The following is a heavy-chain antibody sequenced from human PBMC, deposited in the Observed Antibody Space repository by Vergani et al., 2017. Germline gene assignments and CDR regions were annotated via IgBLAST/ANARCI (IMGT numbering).Heavy chain of an antibody. Sequence: EVQLVESGGGLVKPGGSLRLSCAASGFTFSNAWMSWVRQAPGKGLEWVGRIKSKTDGGTTDYAAPVKGRFTISRDDSKNTLYLQMNSLRAEDTAVYYCAKSTRQGSYYTTYFDYWGQGTLVTVSS. D-gene: IGHD3-10*01. CDR2: IKSKTDGGTT. V-gene: IGHV3-15*01. J-gene: IGHJ4*02. CDR3: AKSTRQGSYYTTYFDY. CDR1: GFTFSNAW.